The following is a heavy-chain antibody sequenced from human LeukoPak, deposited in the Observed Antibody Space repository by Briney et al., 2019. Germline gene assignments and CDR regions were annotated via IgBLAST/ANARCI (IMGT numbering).Heavy chain of an antibody. D-gene: IGHD1-26*01. V-gene: IGHV3-66*01. CDR1: GFTVSSNY. Sequence: GGSLRLSCAASGFTVSSNYMSWVRQAPGRGLEWVSVIYSGGSTYYADSVKGRFTISRDNSKNTLYLQMNSLRAEDTAVYYCARGSGTTPTRNWGQGTLVTVSS. CDR2: IYSGGST. J-gene: IGHJ4*02. CDR3: ARGSGTTPTRN.